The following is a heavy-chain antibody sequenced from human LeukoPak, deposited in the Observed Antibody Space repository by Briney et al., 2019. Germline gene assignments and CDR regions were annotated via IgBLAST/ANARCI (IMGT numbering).Heavy chain of an antibody. V-gene: IGHV3-21*01. J-gene: IGHJ4*02. D-gene: IGHD6-13*01. CDR2: ITSNSSYI. CDR1: GFTFSSYN. CDR3: ARVWSRSWPIDY. Sequence: GGSLRLSCAASGFTFSSYNMNSVRQAPGKGPEWVSSITSNSSYIYYADSVKGRFTISRDNAKNSLYLQMNSLRAEDTAVYYCARVWSRSWPIDYWGQGTLVTVSS.